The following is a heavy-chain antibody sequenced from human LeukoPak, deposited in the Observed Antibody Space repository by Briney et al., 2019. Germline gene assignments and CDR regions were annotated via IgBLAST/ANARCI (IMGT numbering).Heavy chain of an antibody. J-gene: IGHJ4*02. CDR1: AYTFTRYY. Sequence: ASVKVSCKTSAYTFTRYYTHWVRQAPGHGLEWMGVVSPSGSSTTYAQKFQGRVTMTRDTSTTTVYMELSSLRSEDTAVYYCATYYYDSTGYYYALRDWGQGTLVTVSS. V-gene: IGHV1-46*01. D-gene: IGHD3-22*01. CDR3: ATYYYDSTGYYYALRD. CDR2: VSPSGSST.